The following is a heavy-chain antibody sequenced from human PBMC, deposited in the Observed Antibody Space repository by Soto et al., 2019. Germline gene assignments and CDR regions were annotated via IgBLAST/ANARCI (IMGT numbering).Heavy chain of an antibody. CDR2: IWYDGSYQ. J-gene: IGHJ4*02. CDR1: GFTFSDFG. V-gene: IGHV3-33*01. Sequence: PGGSLRLSCKASGFTFSDFGMHWVRQAPGKGLEWVSAIWYDGSYQYYADSVRGRFTTSRDNSNNTLLLEMDSLRADDTALYYCTTWLTAHFDYWGRGTQVTVSS. D-gene: IGHD2-21*02. CDR3: TTWLTAHFDY.